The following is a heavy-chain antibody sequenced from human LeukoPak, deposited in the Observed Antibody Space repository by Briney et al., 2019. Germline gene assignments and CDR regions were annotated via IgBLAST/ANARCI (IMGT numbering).Heavy chain of an antibody. CDR2: ISGSGGST. CDR1: GFTFSSYA. V-gene: IGHV3-23*01. CDR3: ARDYGSYGQGFDY. Sequence: PGGSLRLSCAASGFTFSSYAMSWVRQAPGKGLEWVSAISGSGGSTYYADSVKGRFTISRDNSKNTLYLQMNSLRAEDTAVYYCARDYGSYGQGFDYWGQGTLVTVSS. D-gene: IGHD1-26*01. J-gene: IGHJ4*02.